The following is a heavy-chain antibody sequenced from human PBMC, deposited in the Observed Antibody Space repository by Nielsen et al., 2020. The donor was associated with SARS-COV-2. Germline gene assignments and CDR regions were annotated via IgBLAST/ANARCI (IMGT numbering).Heavy chain of an antibody. CDR2: IYPRDSDT. CDR1: GYSFTSYW. CDR3: ARNTYGGSSDY. Sequence: GESLKISCKGSGYSFTSYWIGWVRQMPGKGLEWMGVIYPRDSDTRYSPSFQGQVTISADKSISTAYLQWSGLKASDSAIYYCARNTYGGSSDYWGQGTRVTVSS. D-gene: IGHD4-23*01. V-gene: IGHV5-51*01. J-gene: IGHJ4*02.